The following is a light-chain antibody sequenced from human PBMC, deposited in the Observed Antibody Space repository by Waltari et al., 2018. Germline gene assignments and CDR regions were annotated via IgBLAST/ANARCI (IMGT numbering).Light chain of an antibody. Sequence: EIVMTQSPATLSVSPGGRATLSCRASQSVSSNLAWYQQKPGQAPRLLIYGASTRATGIPSRFSGSWSGTEFTLTISSLQFEDFAVYYCQQSSNWPRTFGQGTKVEIK. V-gene: IGKV3-15*01. CDR2: GAS. CDR1: QSVSSN. J-gene: IGKJ1*01. CDR3: QQSSNWPRT.